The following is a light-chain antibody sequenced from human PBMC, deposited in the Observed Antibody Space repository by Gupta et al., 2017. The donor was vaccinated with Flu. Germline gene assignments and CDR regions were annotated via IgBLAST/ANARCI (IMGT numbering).Light chain of an antibody. CDR1: KLGNKY. CDR3: QAWDSSTTSYV. J-gene: IGLJ1*01. CDR2: QDN. Sequence: SYEVTQPPSVSVSPGQRASIPCSGDKLGNKYTSWYQQRPGQSPVLVIYQDNRRPSGIPDRFSASNSGDTATLTISGAQAMDEADYYCQAWDSSTTSYVFGTGTKVTVL. V-gene: IGLV3-1*01.